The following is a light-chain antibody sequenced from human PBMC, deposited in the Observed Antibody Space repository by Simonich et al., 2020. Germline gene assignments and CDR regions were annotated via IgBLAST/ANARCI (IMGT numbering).Light chain of an antibody. CDR3: SSYTSSSFWV. Sequence: QSALTQPASVSGSPGQSITISCTGTSSDVGGYNYVSWYHQHPGKAPKLMIYDFSKRPSGVSNRFSGSKSGNTASLTISGLQAEDEADYYCSSYTSSSFWVFGGGTKLTVL. J-gene: IGLJ3*02. CDR2: DFS. V-gene: IGLV2-14*01. CDR1: SSDVGGYNY.